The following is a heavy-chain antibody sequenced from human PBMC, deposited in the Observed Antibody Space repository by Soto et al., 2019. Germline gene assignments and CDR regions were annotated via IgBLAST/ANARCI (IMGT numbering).Heavy chain of an antibody. Sequence: PGGSLRLSCAASGFTLSSYALSWLRQAPWKGLEWFSAISGSGGSTYYADSVKGRFTISRDNSKNTLYLQMNSLRAEDTAVYYCAKEEAMVPWAQHWGQGTLVTVSS. CDR1: GFTLSSYA. D-gene: IGHD5-18*01. V-gene: IGHV3-23*01. CDR2: ISGSGGST. CDR3: AKEEAMVPWAQH. J-gene: IGHJ4*02.